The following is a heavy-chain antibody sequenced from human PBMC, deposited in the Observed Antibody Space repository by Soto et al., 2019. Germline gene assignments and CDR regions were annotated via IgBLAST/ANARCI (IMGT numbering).Heavy chain of an antibody. V-gene: IGHV3-23*01. CDR3: AKSEYNWNVGPFDY. J-gene: IGHJ4*02. CDR2: ISGSGGST. D-gene: IGHD1-1*01. CDR1: GFTFSSYA. Sequence: GGSLRLSCAASGFTFSSYAMSWVRQAPGKGLEWVSAISGSGGSTYYADSVKGRFTIPRDNSKNTLYLQMNSLRAEDTAVYYCAKSEYNWNVGPFDYWGQGTLVTVSS.